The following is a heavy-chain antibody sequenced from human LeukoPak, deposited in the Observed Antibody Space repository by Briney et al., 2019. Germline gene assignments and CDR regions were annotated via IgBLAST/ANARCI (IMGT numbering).Heavy chain of an antibody. CDR2: ISSSSSYI. Sequence: GGSLRLSCAASGFAFSSYSMNWVRQAPGKGLEWVSSISSSSSYIYYADSVKGRFTISRDNAKNSLYLQMNSLRAEDTAVYYCARGDSSSWAGNWFDPWGQGPLVTVSS. J-gene: IGHJ5*02. CDR1: GFAFSSYS. D-gene: IGHD6-13*01. V-gene: IGHV3-21*01. CDR3: ARGDSSSWAGNWFDP.